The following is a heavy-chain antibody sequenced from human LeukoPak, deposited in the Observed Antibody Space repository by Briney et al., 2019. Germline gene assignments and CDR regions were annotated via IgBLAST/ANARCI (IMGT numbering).Heavy chain of an antibody. Sequence: PSETLSLTCTVSGGSVTKYYWHWIRQAPGKGLEWIGFIFHTGITNYNPSLKSRVTISVDTSKNQFSLKLTSVTAADTAVYFCARDLFPINWFESWGQGTLVSASS. CDR1: GGSVTKYY. CDR3: ARDLFPINWFES. CDR2: IFHTGIT. J-gene: IGHJ5*01. D-gene: IGHD2-2*02. V-gene: IGHV4-59*02.